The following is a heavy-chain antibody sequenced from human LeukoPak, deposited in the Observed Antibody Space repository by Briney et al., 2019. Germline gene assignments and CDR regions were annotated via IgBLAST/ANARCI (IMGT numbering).Heavy chain of an antibody. CDR1: GGSISSYY. D-gene: IGHD3-10*01. V-gene: IGHV4-59*01. CDR2: IYYSGST. CDR3: ARSSDYYASGEINWFDP. Sequence: SETLSLTCTVSGGSISSYYWSWIRQPPGKGLEWIGYIYYSGSTNYNPSLKSRVTISVATSKNQFSLKLTSVPAADTAVYYCARSSDYYASGEINWFDPWGQGTLVTVSS. J-gene: IGHJ5*02.